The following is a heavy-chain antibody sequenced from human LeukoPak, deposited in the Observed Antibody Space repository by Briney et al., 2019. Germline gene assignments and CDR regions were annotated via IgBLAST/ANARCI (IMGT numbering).Heavy chain of an antibody. J-gene: IGHJ5*02. CDR3: ARDPSYGRQWLGNWFDP. Sequence: SVKVSCKASGGTFCSYAISWVRQAPGQGLEWMGGIIPTFGTATYAQKFQGRVTITTDESTSTAYMELSSLRAEDTAVYYCARDPSYGRQWLGNWFDPWGQGTLVTVAS. CDR1: GGTFCSYA. D-gene: IGHD6-19*01. V-gene: IGHV1-69*05. CDR2: IIPTFGTA.